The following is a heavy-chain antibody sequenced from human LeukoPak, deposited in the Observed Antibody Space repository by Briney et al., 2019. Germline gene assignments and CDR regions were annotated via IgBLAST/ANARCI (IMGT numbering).Heavy chain of an antibody. CDR3: AKRVGYYGSGMRYMDV. CDR2: IRYDGSNK. D-gene: IGHD3-10*01. J-gene: IGHJ6*03. CDR1: GFTFSSYG. Sequence: GGSLRLSCAASGFTFSSYGMHWVRQAPGKGLEWVAFIRYDGSNKYYADSVKGRFTISRDNSKNTLYLQMNSLRAEDTAVYYCAKRVGYYGSGMRYMDVWGKGTTVTISS. V-gene: IGHV3-30*02.